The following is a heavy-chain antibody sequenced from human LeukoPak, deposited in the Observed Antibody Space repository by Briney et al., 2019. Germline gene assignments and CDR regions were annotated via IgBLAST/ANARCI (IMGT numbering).Heavy chain of an antibody. CDR2: FDPEDGET. CDR1: GYTLTELS. J-gene: IGHJ5*02. CDR3: ATGGLRCFGVFDP. Sequence: ASVKVSCKVSGYTLTELSMHWVRQAPGKGLEWVGGFDPEDGETIYAQKFQGRVTMTEDTSTDTAYMELSSLRSEDTAVYYCATGGLRCFGVFDPWGQGTLVTVSS. D-gene: IGHD3-9*01. V-gene: IGHV1-24*01.